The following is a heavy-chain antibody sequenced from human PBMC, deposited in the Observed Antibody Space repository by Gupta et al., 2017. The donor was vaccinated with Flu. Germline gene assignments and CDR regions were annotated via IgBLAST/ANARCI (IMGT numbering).Heavy chain of an antibody. CDR3: ARTGTDLPDD. J-gene: IGHJ4*02. V-gene: IGHV3-21*01. Sequence: VQLVESGGGLVKPGGSLRLSCAASGYTFSAYTMNWVRQAPGKGLEWVSYISDSSSHIYYADSVKGRFTISRDSAKNSLSLQMNGLRGEDTAVYYWARTGTDLPDDGGQGTLVTVSS. CDR2: ISDSSSHI. D-gene: IGHD1-1*01. CDR1: GYTFSAYT.